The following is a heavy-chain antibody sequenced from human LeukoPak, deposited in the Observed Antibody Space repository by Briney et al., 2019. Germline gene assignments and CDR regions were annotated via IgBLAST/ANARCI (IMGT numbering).Heavy chain of an antibody. CDR1: GCTFTVYY. CDR3: ARARTPGIAADPFDY. V-gene: IGHV1-2*02. D-gene: IGHD6-13*01. Sequence: ASVTVSFTASGCTFTVYYMHWVRQAPGQGLEWMGWTNPNSGGTNYAQKFQGRVTMTRDTSISTAYMELSRLRSDDTAVYYCARARTPGIAADPFDYWGQGTLVTVSS. J-gene: IGHJ4*02. CDR2: TNPNSGGT.